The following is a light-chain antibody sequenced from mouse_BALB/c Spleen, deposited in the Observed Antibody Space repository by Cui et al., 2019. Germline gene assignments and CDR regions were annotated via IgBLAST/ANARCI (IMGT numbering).Light chain of an antibody. Sequence: NIVLTQSPASLAVSLWHGATISCRASESVDKYGYRFIHWMQQKPGQPPKVLIYLASDLESGVPVRFSGSGSRTDFTLTIDPVEADDAATYYCQQNNEDPPTFGGGTKLEIK. CDR3: QQNNEDPPT. V-gene: IGKV3-10*01. J-gene: IGKJ1*01. CDR2: LAS. CDR1: ESVDKYGYRF.